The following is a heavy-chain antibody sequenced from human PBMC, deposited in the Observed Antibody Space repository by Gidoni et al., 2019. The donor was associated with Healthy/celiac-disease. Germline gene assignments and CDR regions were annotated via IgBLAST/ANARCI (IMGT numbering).Heavy chain of an antibody. CDR1: GFTFSSYA. V-gene: IGHV3-23*01. J-gene: IGHJ3*02. CDR3: AKDAPRVIIVVVPAATNDAFDI. Sequence: VQLLESGGVLVQPGGSVRLSCAASGFTFSSYAMSWVPQAPETGLEWVSAISGRGGSTYYADYVKGRLTIARDNYKNTRYLQMNSLRAEDTSVYYCAKDAPRVIIVVVPAATNDAFDIWDQGTMVTVFS. D-gene: IGHD2-2*01. CDR2: ISGRGGST.